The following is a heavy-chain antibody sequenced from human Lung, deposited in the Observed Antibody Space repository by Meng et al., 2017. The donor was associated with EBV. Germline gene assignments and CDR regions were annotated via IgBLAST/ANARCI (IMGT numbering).Heavy chain of an antibody. CDR3: ARDEGGWLTAPDY. D-gene: IGHD5-24*01. CDR1: GYTFGSYG. J-gene: IGHJ4*02. Sequence: VPLLLTVPVVKKPGGSVGCSSKASGYTFGSYGIGWVRQAPGQGREWMGWISAYNGNTNHAQTLQGRVTITADKSTSTAYMELSSLRSEDTAVYYCARDEGGWLTAPDYWGQGTLVTVSS. CDR2: ISAYNGNT. V-gene: IGHV1-18*01.